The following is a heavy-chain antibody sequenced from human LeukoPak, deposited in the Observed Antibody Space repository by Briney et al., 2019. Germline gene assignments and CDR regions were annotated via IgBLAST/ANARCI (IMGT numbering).Heavy chain of an antibody. V-gene: IGHV3-23*01. CDR3: PMKSGSGNFPLDY. CDR2: ISAGGITT. Sequence: GGPLRLSCAASGFTFGSYSMSWVRQAPGKGLEWVSVISAGGITTYYADSVKGRFTISRDNSKNTVFLQMSSLRAEDTALYYFPMKSGSGNFPLDYWGQGTLVTVSS. D-gene: IGHD3-10*01. J-gene: IGHJ4*02. CDR1: GFTFGSYS.